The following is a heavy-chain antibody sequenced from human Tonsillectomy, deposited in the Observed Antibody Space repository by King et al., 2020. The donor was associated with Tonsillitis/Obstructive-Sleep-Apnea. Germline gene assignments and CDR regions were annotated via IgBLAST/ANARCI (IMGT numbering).Heavy chain of an antibody. Sequence: VQLVESGGGLVKPGGSLRLSCAASGLTFSNAWMSWVRQAPGKGLEWVGRIKSKTDDGTTDYAAPVKGRFTVSRDDSKNTLYLQMNSLKTEDTAVYYCSTEGQWLAYFDYWGQGTLVTVSS. D-gene: IGHD6-19*01. V-gene: IGHV3-15*01. CDR2: IKSKTDDGTT. J-gene: IGHJ4*02. CDR3: STEGQWLAYFDY. CDR1: GLTFSNAW.